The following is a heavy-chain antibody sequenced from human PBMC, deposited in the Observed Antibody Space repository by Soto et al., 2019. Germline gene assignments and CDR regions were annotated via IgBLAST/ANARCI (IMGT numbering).Heavy chain of an antibody. V-gene: IGHV4-59*08. CDR1: GGSISSYY. Sequence: QVQLQESGPGLMKPSETLSLTCTVSGGSISSYYWSWIRQPPGKGLEWIGYIYYTGRTNYNPAPKSRLTTSIDTSTTQFSLKLSAVTAADTAVYYCAIHLSPAGIALAYWGQGTLVTVSS. D-gene: IGHD6-13*01. CDR2: IYYTGRT. J-gene: IGHJ4*02. CDR3: AIHLSPAGIALAY.